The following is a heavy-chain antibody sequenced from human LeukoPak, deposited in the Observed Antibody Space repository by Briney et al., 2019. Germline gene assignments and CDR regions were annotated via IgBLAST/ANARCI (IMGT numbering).Heavy chain of an antibody. Sequence: GGSLRLSCAASGFTFSDYYMSWIRQAPGKGLEWVSYISSSGSTIYYADAVKGRFTISRDNAKNSLYLQMNSLRAEDTAVYYCARDFYEVDPYYYDSSGYPYWGQGTLVTVSS. CDR3: ARDFYEVDPYYYDSSGYPY. V-gene: IGHV3-11*04. D-gene: IGHD3-22*01. CDR2: ISSSGSTI. J-gene: IGHJ4*02. CDR1: GFTFSDYY.